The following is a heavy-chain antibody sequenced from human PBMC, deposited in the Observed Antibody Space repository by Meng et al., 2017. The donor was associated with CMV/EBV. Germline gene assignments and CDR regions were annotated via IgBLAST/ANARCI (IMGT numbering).Heavy chain of an antibody. V-gene: IGHV3-30*02. D-gene: IGHD3-3*01. CDR3: GKEPDTYYDFWSGYYYYYYGMDV. Sequence: GESLKISCAASGFTFSSYGMHWVRQAPGKGLEWVAFIRYDGSNKYYADSVKGRFTISRDNSKNTLYLQMNSLRAEDTAVYYCGKEPDTYYDFWSGYYYYYYGMDVWGQGTTVTVSS. CDR2: IRYDGSNK. CDR1: GFTFSSYG. J-gene: IGHJ6*02.